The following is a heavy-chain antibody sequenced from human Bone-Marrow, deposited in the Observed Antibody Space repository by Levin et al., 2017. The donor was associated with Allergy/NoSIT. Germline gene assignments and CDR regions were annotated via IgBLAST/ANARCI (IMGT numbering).Heavy chain of an antibody. CDR1: GFTFTSYG. CDR2: IWYNGNDK. J-gene: IGHJ4*02. Sequence: PGGSLRLSCAASGFTFTSYGMHWVRQAPGKGLEWVAVIWYNGNDKIYADSVKGRFTISRDISKNTLYLQMNTLRAEDTALYYCARADDTSGRYSRFGYWGQGTLVTVSS. D-gene: IGHD3-10*01. CDR3: ARADDTSGRYSRFGY. V-gene: IGHV3-33*01.